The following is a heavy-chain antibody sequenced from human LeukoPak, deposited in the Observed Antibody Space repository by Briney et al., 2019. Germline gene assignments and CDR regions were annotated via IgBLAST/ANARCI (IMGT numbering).Heavy chain of an antibody. J-gene: IGHJ4*02. CDR2: IRYHGSNK. V-gene: IGHV3-30*02. D-gene: IGHD3-9*01. CDR3: AKPRRDYDILTASDY. Sequence: PGGSLRLSCAASGFTFSTYGMHWVRQAPGKGLEWVAFIRYHGSNKYHADSVKGRFTISRDNSKNTLYLQMNSLRAEDTAVYFCAKPRRDYDILTASDYWGQGTLVTVSS. CDR1: GFTFSTYG.